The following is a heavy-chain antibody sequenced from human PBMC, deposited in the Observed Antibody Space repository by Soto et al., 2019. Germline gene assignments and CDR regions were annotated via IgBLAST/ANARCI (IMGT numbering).Heavy chain of an antibody. D-gene: IGHD6-19*01. CDR3: ATLAVAATGGDY. CDR2: IIPLLDTT. Sequence: SVKVSCKTSGGTFSNDIITWVRQAPGQGLEWMGRIIPLLDTTNYAQKFQGRVTITADKSTGTAYMELSSLRSEDTTVYYCATLAVAATGGDYWGQGTLVTVSS. V-gene: IGHV1-69*08. J-gene: IGHJ4*02. CDR1: GGTFSNDI.